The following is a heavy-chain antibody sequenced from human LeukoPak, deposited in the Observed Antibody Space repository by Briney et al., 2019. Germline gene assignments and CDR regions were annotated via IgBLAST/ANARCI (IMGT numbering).Heavy chain of an antibody. J-gene: IGHJ4*02. Sequence: PSETLSLTCTVSGGSISSGDYYWSWIRQPPGKGLEWIGYIYYSGSTYYNPSLKSRVTTSIDTSKNQFSLKLSSVTAADTAVYYCAREETPGHYFDYWGQGTLVTVSS. CDR2: IYYSGST. CDR3: AREETPGHYFDY. V-gene: IGHV4-30-4*01. CDR1: GGSISSGDYY.